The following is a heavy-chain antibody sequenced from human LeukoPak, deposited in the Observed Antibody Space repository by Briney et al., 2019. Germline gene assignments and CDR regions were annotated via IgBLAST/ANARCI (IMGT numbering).Heavy chain of an antibody. CDR1: AFSFSSYE. CDR3: ARKGEWDMVRGALDY. D-gene: IGHD3-10*01. CDR2: ISMKVTTT. V-gene: IGHV3-48*03. J-gene: IGHJ4*02. Sequence: GGCLRLACAAPAFSFSSYELNSVRQAPGKGLEWVSYISMKVTTTYYADSVKGRFTTSRDKAKSSLYLQMKSRRAEDTAVYYCARKGEWDMVRGALDYWGQGTLVTVSS.